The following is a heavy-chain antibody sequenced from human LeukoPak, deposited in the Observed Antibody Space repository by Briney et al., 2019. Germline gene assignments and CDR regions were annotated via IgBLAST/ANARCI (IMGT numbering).Heavy chain of an antibody. CDR1: GFTFSSYA. V-gene: IGHV3-30-3*01. CDR3: AKDGQAVLMVTPIPAIPDY. Sequence: PGGSLRLSCAASGFTFSSYAMHWVRQAPGKGLEWVAVISYDGSNKYYADSVKGRFTISRDNSKNTLYLQMNSLRAEDTAVYYCAKDGQAVLMVTPIPAIPDYWGQGTLVTVSS. CDR2: ISYDGSNK. J-gene: IGHJ4*02. D-gene: IGHD2-8*01.